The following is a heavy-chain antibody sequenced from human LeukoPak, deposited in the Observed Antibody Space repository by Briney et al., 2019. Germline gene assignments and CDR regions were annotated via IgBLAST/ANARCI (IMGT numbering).Heavy chain of an antibody. Sequence: GRSLRLSCAASAFTFSSYGMHWVRQAPGKGLEWVAVISYDGSNRYYKDSVKGRFTISRDNSKNTLYLQMNNLRPEDTAVYYCARDFHSFRHNTQRFFDYWGQGTLVTVSS. V-gene: IGHV3-30*03. J-gene: IGHJ4*02. CDR1: AFTFSSYG. D-gene: IGHD3-3*01. CDR2: ISYDGSNR. CDR3: ARDFHSFRHNTQRFFDY.